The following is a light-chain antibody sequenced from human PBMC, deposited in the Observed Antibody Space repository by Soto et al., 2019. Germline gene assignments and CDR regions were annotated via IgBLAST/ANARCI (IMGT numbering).Light chain of an antibody. J-gene: IGLJ1*01. CDR3: AAWDDSLSGYI. CDR1: TSNIGSNY. CDR2: RNN. V-gene: IGLV1-47*01. Sequence: VLTQPPSASGTPGQRVTISCSGSTSNIGSNYVYWYQQLPGTAPKLLIYRNNQRPSGVPDRFSGAKSGTSASLAISGLRSEDEADYYCAAWDDSLSGYIFGTGTKVTV.